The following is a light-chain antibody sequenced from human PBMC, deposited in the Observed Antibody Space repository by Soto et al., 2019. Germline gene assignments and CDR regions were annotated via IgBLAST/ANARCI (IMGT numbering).Light chain of an antibody. CDR2: DVS. J-gene: IGLJ2*01. CDR1: SSDVGGYNF. CDR3: SSYTSSSTLV. Sequence: QSALTQPASVSGSPGQSITISCAGTSSDVGGYNFVSWYQHHPGKVPKLMIYDVSNRPSGASNRFSGSKSGNTASLTISGLQAEDEADYYCSSYTSSSTLVFGGGTKLTVL. V-gene: IGLV2-14*03.